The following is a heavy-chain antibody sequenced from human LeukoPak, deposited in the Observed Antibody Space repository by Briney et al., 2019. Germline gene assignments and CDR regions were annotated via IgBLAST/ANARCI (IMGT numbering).Heavy chain of an antibody. CDR2: VFYSGSN. D-gene: IGHD3-10*01. J-gene: IGHJ6*02. V-gene: IGHV4-59*08. Sequence: SETLSLTCSVSGGSIIGHWWSWIRQPPGKGLEWIGDVFYSGSNNYNPSLKSRLTISLDTSKNQFSLKLSSVTAADTAVYYCARLPARPSGSYYNRIYYYYGMDVWGQGTTVTVSS. CDR1: GGSIIGHW. CDR3: ARLPARPSGSYYNRIYYYYGMDV.